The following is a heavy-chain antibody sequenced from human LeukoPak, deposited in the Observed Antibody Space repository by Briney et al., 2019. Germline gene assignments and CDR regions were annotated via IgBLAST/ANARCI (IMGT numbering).Heavy chain of an antibody. CDR2: ISGSGGST. J-gene: IGHJ3*02. D-gene: IGHD2-2*01. V-gene: IGHV3-23*01. CDR3: AKDLTPAVEAFDI. CDR1: GYTFSSYA. Sequence: PGGSLRLSCAASGYTFSSYAMRWVRPAPGRGLEWVSAISGSGGSTYYADSVKGRFTISRDNSKNTLYLQMNSLRDEDTAVYYCAKDLTPAVEAFDIWGQGTMVTVSS.